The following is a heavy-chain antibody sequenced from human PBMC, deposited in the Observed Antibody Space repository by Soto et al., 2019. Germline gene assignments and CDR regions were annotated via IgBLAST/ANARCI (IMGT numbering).Heavy chain of an antibody. CDR1: GYTFTSYG. D-gene: IGHD2-2*01. CDR3: ARECSSTSCYDYYYYGMDV. V-gene: IGHV1-18*01. CDR2: ISAYNGNT. Sequence: ASVKVSCKASGYTFTSYGISWVRQAPRQGLEWMGWISAYNGNTNYAQKLQGRVTMTTDTSTSTAYMELRSLRSDDTAVYYCARECSSTSCYDYYYYGMDVWGQGTTVTVSS. J-gene: IGHJ6*02.